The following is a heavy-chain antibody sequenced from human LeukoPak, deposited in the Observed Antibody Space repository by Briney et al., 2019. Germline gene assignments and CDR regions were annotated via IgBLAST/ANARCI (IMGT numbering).Heavy chain of an antibody. Sequence: SETLSLTCAVYGGSITGYYWSWIRQTPGRGLEWVGEIHYTGATSYNPSLKSRATISTDTSKNQFSLRLSSVTAADTAAYYCARGNILTGYCFDFSGQGALVTVSS. CDR3: ARGNILTGYCFDF. V-gene: IGHV4-34*01. CDR1: GGSITGYY. D-gene: IGHD3-9*01. J-gene: IGHJ4*02. CDR2: IHYTGAT.